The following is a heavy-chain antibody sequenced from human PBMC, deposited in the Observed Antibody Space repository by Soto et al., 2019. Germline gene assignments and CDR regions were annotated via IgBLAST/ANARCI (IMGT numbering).Heavy chain of an antibody. D-gene: IGHD3-9*01. CDR1: GGSIISNSYY. V-gene: IGHV3-66*01. Sequence: ETLSLTCTVSGGSIISNSYYWGWIRQAPGKGLEWVSVIYSGGSTYYADSVKGRFTISRDNSKNTLYLQMNSLRAEDTAVYYCARDPFSYDILTGRRFYYGMDVWGQGTTVTVSS. J-gene: IGHJ6*02. CDR3: ARDPFSYDILTGRRFYYGMDV. CDR2: IYSGGST.